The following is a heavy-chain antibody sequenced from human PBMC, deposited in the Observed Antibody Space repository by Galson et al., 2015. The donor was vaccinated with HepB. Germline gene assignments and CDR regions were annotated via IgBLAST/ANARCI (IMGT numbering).Heavy chain of an antibody. Sequence: SLRLPCAASGFTFSNYAMSWVRQAPGKGLEWVSAISGSGGSTYYADSVKGRFTISRDNSKNTLYLQMHSLRAEDTAVYYCAKDQEDGDYDFDYWGQGTLVTVSS. CDR3: AKDQEDGDYDFDY. CDR1: GFTFSNYA. V-gene: IGHV3-23*01. CDR2: ISGSGGST. D-gene: IGHD4-17*01. J-gene: IGHJ4*02.